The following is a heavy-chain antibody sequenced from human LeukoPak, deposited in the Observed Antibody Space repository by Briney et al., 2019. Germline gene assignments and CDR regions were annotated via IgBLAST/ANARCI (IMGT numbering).Heavy chain of an antibody. Sequence: PSETLSLTCTVSGGSISSYYWSWIRQPPGKGLAWIGYIYYSGSTNYNPSLKSRVTISVDTSKNQFSLKLSSVTAADTAVYYCARAAPPGYSYALILDYWGQGNLVTVSS. CDR1: GGSISSYY. CDR2: IYYSGST. CDR3: ARAAPPGYSYALILDY. V-gene: IGHV4-59*01. J-gene: IGHJ4*02. D-gene: IGHD5-18*01.